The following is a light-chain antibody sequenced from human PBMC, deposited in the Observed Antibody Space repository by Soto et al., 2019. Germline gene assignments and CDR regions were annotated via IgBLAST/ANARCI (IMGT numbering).Light chain of an antibody. CDR1: QSVGSN. Sequence: EIVMTHSPATLSVSPCERATLSFSASQSVGSNLAWYQQKPGQAPRLLIYGASTRATDIPARFSGSGSGTEFALTINSLQSEDFAVYYCQQYKNWPPITFGQGTRLEIK. CDR3: QQYKNWPPIT. V-gene: IGKV3-15*01. J-gene: IGKJ5*01. CDR2: GAS.